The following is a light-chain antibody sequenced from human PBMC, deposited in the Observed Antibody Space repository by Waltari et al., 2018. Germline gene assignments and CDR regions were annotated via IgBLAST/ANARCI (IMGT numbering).Light chain of an antibody. Sequence: EVVMTQSPATLSVSPGERATLSCRASQGVSSNLAWYQQKPGQAPRLLLYGASTRATGIPARFSGSGSGTEFTLTISSLQSEDFAIYNCQQYNNWPLTFGQGTRLEIK. CDR3: QQYNNWPLT. V-gene: IGKV3-15*01. CDR1: QGVSSN. CDR2: GAS. J-gene: IGKJ5*01.